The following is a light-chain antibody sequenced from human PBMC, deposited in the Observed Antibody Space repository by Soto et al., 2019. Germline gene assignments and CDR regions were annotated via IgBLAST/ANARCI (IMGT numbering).Light chain of an antibody. V-gene: IGLV2-14*01. CDR3: SSNTSSRTLV. CDR1: SSDVGGYNY. CDR2: EVS. J-gene: IGLJ1*01. Sequence: QSALTQPASVSGSPGQSITISCTGTSSDVGGYNYVSWYQQHPGKAPKLMIYEVSNRPSGVSNRFSGSKSGNTASLTISGPEAEDEADYYCSSNTSSRTLVFGTGTKLTVL.